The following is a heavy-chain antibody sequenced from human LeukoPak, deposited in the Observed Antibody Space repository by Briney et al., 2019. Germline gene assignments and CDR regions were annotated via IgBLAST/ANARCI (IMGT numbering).Heavy chain of an antibody. Sequence: SETLSLTCTVSGGSISSYYWNWIRQPPGKGLESIGYIYYSGSTNYNPSLKSRVTISVDTSKNQFSLKLSSVTAADTVVYYCARRGSGWYFDLWGRGTLVTVSS. J-gene: IGHJ2*01. D-gene: IGHD6-19*01. CDR3: ARRGSGWYFDL. CDR2: IYYSGST. CDR1: GGSISSYY. V-gene: IGHV4-59*08.